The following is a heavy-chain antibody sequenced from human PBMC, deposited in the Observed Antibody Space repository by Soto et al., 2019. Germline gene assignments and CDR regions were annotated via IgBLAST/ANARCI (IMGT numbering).Heavy chain of an antibody. J-gene: IGHJ5*02. D-gene: IGHD2-2*01. Sequence: ASVQVSCKASGYTFTSYGISWVRQAPGQGLEWMGWISAYNGNTNYAQKVQGRVTMTTDSSTSIAYMELRSLRSDDTAVYYCARVVPGAEAWFGPWGQGTLVTVSS. CDR3: ARVVPGAEAWFGP. CDR2: ISAYNGNT. CDR1: GYTFTSYG. V-gene: IGHV1-18*01.